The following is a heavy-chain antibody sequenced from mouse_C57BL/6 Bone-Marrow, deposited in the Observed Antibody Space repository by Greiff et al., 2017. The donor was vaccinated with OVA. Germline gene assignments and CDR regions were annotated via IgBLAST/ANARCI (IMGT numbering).Heavy chain of an antibody. CDR3: ARDPPSGFAY. J-gene: IGHJ3*01. Sequence: EVKLVESGGGLVKPGGSLKLSCAASGFTFSSYAMSWVRQTPEKRLEWVATISDGGSYTYYPDNVKGRFTISRDNAKNNLYLQMSHLKSEDTAMYYCARDPPSGFAYWGQGTLVTVSA. CDR1: GFTFSSYA. D-gene: IGHD1-3*01. V-gene: IGHV5-4*01. CDR2: ISDGGSYT.